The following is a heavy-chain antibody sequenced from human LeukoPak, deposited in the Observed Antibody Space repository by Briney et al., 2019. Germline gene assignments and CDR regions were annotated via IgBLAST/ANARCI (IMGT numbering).Heavy chain of an antibody. D-gene: IGHD4/OR15-4a*01. V-gene: IGHV3-13*01. J-gene: IGHJ4*02. Sequence: GGSLRLSCATSGFTFSSYDMHWVRQATGKGLDWVSAIDIAGDTYYPGSVKGRFTISRDNAKNSLYLQMNSLRAEDTAVYYCARVFGAGYSDYWGQGTLVTVSS. CDR3: ARVFGAGYSDY. CDR1: GFTFSSYD. CDR2: IDIAGDT.